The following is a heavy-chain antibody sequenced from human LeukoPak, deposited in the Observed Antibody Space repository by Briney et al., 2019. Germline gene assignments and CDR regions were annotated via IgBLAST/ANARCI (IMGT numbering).Heavy chain of an antibody. J-gene: IGHJ4*02. Sequence: SQTLSLTCTVSGGSISSGSYYWSWIRQPAGKGLEWIGRIYTSGSTNYNPSLRSRVTISIDTSKNRMSLRLISVTAADTAVYYCARDPIHRDDYNADWGQGALVSVSS. D-gene: IGHD5-24*01. CDR1: GGSISSGSYY. CDR3: ARDPIHRDDYNAD. CDR2: IYTSGST. V-gene: IGHV4-61*02.